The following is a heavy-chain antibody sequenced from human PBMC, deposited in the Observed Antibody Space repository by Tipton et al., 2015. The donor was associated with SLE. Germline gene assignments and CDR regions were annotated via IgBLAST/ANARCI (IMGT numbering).Heavy chain of an antibody. CDR3: AKGGYSYGYRY. V-gene: IGHV3-23*01. D-gene: IGHD5-18*01. Sequence: SLRLSCAASGFTFSSYAMSWVRQAPGKGLEWVSAISGSGGSTYYADSAKGRFTISRDNSKNTLYLQMNSLRAEDTAVYYCAKGGYSYGYRYWGQGTLVTVSS. CDR2: ISGSGGST. J-gene: IGHJ4*02. CDR1: GFTFSSYA.